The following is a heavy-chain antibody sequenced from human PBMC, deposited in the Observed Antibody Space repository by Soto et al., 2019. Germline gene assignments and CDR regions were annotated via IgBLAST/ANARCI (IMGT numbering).Heavy chain of an antibody. Sequence: GESLKISCKASGYSYTSHWITWVRQMPGKGLEWMGRIDPSDSHTNYSPSFQGHVTISTDKSISTAYLQWSSLKASDTAMYYCEAHPKEYSSNVLDVWGQGTTVTVSS. CDR3: EAHPKEYSSNVLDV. V-gene: IGHV5-10-1*01. CDR2: IDPSDSHT. J-gene: IGHJ6*02. CDR1: GYSYTSHW.